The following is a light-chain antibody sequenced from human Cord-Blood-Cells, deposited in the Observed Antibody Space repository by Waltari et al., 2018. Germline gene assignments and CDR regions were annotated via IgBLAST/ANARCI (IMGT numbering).Light chain of an antibody. Sequence: QSALTQPASVSGSPGQSITISCTGTSSDVGGYNYVSWYQQHPGKAPKLMIHDVSKRPSGVSTRFSGSKSGNTASMTISGLQAEDEADYYCISYTSSSTLVFGGGTKLTVL. J-gene: IGLJ3*02. CDR2: DVS. CDR3: ISYTSSSTLV. V-gene: IGLV2-14*01. CDR1: SSDVGGYNY.